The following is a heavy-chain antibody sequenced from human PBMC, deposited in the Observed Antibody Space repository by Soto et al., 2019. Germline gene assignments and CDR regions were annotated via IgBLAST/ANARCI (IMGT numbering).Heavy chain of an antibody. CDR3: ARHGFGPLHGLVDV. J-gene: IGHJ6*02. V-gene: IGHV4-59*08. CDR1: GGSIANYY. CDR2: IQYSGYS. Sequence: QVQLQESGPGLVKPSETLSLTCIVSGGSIANYYCSWFRQPPGKGLEWIGYIQYSGYSAYNLSLKRGVTMSMDTSKTQFSLMLESVTATDTAVYYCARHGFGPLHGLVDVWGQGTTVIVSS. D-gene: IGHD3-10*01.